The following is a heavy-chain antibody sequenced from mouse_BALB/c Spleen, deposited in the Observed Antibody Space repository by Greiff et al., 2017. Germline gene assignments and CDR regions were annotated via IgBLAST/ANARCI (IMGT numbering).Heavy chain of an antibody. CDR3: ARPHLGSSYRFAY. CDR2: ISYSGST. D-gene: IGHD1-1*01. V-gene: IGHV3-8*02. CDR1: GDSITSGY. Sequence: EVQLQQSGPSLVKPSQTLSLTCSVTGDSITSGYWNWIRKFPGNKLEYMGYISYSGSTYYNPSLKSRISITRDTSKNQYYLQLNSVTTEDTATYYCARPHLGSSYRFAYWGQGTLVTVSA. J-gene: IGHJ3*01.